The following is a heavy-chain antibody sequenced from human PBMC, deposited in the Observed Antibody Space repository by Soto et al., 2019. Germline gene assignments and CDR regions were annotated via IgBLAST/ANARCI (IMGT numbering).Heavy chain of an antibody. CDR3: ARVPVILTGYQIGMDV. CDR1: GGSISSSSYY. D-gene: IGHD3-9*01. V-gene: IGHV4-39*07. J-gene: IGHJ6*02. CDR2: INHSGST. Sequence: SETLSLTCTVSGGSISSSSYYWGWIRQPPGKGLEWIGEINHSGSTNYNPSLKSRVTISVDTSKNQFSLKLSSVTAADTAVYYCARVPVILTGYQIGMDVWGQGTTVTVSS.